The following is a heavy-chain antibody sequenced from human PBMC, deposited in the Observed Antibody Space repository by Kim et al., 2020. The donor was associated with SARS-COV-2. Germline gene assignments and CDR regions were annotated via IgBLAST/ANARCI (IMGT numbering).Heavy chain of an antibody. J-gene: IGHJ4*01. CDR2: IFADASRA. CDR1: GFPFSKFD. Sequence: GGSLRLSCAASGFPFSKFDMQWARQAPGKGLEWVSGIFADASRAYYTDSVKGRFTVSRDNSKNTLYLQMNSLRAEDTAVYFCAKLSHSGDLFWGHGTLVTVSS. D-gene: IGHD4-17*01. V-gene: IGHV3-23*01. CDR3: AKLSHSGDLF.